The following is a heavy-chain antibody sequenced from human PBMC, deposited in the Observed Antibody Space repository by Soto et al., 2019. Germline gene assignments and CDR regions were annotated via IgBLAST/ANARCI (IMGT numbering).Heavy chain of an antibody. J-gene: IGHJ6*02. CDR1: GGTFSSYA. Sequence: SVKVSCKASGGTFSSYAISWVRQAPGQGLEWMGGIIPIFGTANYAQKFQGRVTITADESTSTAYMELSSLRSEDTAVYYCARGSIAARRYYYYYGMDVWGQGTTVTVSS. CDR2: IIPIFGTA. D-gene: IGHD6-6*01. CDR3: ARGSIAARRYYYYYGMDV. V-gene: IGHV1-69*13.